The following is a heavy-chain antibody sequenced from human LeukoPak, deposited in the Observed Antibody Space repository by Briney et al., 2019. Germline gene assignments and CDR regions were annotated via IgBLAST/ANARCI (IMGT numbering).Heavy chain of an antibody. Sequence: ASVKVSCKASGYTFTSYDFNWLRQAPGQGLEWMGIINPSGGSTSYAQKFQGRVTMTRDTSTSTVYMELSSLRSEDTAVYYCATDSSGYYRDAFDIWGQGTMATVSS. CDR1: GYTFTSYD. CDR2: INPSGGST. CDR3: ATDSSGYYRDAFDI. J-gene: IGHJ3*02. D-gene: IGHD3-22*01. V-gene: IGHV1-46*01.